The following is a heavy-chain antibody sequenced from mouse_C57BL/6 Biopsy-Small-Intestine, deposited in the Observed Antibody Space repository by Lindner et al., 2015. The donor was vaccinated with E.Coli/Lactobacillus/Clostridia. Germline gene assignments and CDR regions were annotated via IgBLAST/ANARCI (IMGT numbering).Heavy chain of an antibody. V-gene: IGHV1-81*01. CDR1: GYTFTSYG. CDR2: IYPRSGNT. Sequence: VQLQESGAELARPGASVKLSCKASGYTFTSYGISWVKQRTGQGLEWIGEIYPRSGNTYYNEKFKGKATLTADKSSSTAYMELRSLTSEDSAVYFCARGWGYDYLYFDYWGQGTTLTVSS. CDR3: ARGWGYDYLYFDY. D-gene: IGHD2-4*01. J-gene: IGHJ2*01.